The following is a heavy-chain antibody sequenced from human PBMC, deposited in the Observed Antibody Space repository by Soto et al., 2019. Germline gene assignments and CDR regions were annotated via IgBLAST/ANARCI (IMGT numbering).Heavy chain of an antibody. V-gene: IGHV1-46*01. J-gene: IGHJ6*02. CDR3: ARGDIVAIFGMDV. CDR2: INPSGGST. D-gene: IGHD5-12*01. Sequence: ASVKVSCKTSGYTFTSYYMHWVRQAPGQGLEWMGIINPSGGSTTYAQKFQGRVTMTRDTSTSTVYMELSSLRSEDTAVYYCARGDIVAIFGMDVWGQGTTVTVSS. CDR1: GYTFTSYY.